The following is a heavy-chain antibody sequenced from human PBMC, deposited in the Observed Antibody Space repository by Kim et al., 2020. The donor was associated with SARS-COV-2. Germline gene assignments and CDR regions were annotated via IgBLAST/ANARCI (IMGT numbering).Heavy chain of an antibody. CDR3: ARAWWLRSYWYFDL. J-gene: IGHJ2*01. V-gene: IGHV4-34*01. CDR2: INHSGST. CDR1: GGSFSGYY. Sequence: SETLSLTCAVYGGSFSGYYWSWIRQPPGKGLEWIGEINHSGSTNYNPSLKSRVTISVDTSKNQFSLKLSSVTAADTAVYYCARAWWLRSYWYFDLWGRGTLVTVSS. D-gene: IGHD5-12*01.